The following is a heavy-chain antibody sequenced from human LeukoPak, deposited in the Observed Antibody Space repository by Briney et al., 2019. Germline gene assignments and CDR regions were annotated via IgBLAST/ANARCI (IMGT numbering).Heavy chain of an antibody. CDR1: GFTFSSYD. Sequence: GGSPRLSCAASGFTFSSYDMHWVRQATGKGLEWVSAIGTAGDTYYPGSVKGRFTISRENAKNSLYLQMNSLRAGDTAVYYCARSTVVTPGFDYWGQGTLVTVSS. V-gene: IGHV3-13*01. CDR3: ARSTVVTPGFDY. J-gene: IGHJ4*02. CDR2: IGTAGDT. D-gene: IGHD4-23*01.